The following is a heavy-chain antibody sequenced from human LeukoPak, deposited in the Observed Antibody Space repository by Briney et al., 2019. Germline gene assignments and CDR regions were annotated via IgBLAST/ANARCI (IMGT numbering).Heavy chain of an antibody. Sequence: PGGSLRLSCAASGFTFSSYGMHWVRQAPGKGLEWVAVIWYDGSNKYYADSVKGRFTISRDNSKNTLYLQMNSLRAEDTAVYYCAREREPTYQXWFDPWGQGTLVXVSS. CDR1: GFTFSSYG. J-gene: IGHJ5*02. D-gene: IGHD2-2*01. CDR2: IWYDGSNK. CDR3: AREREPTYQXWFDP. V-gene: IGHV3-33*01.